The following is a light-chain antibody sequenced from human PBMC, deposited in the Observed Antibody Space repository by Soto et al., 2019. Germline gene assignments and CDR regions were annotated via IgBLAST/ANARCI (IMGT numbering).Light chain of an antibody. V-gene: IGKV3-20*01. CDR3: QQYGSSPQT. CDR2: GAS. Sequence: EIVLTQSPGTLSLSPGERATLSCSASQSVSSSYLAWYQQKPGQAPRLLIDGASSRATGIPDRFSGSGSGTDFTLTISRLEPDDFDVYYCQQYGSSPQTFGQGTKVEIK. CDR1: QSVSSSY. J-gene: IGKJ1*01.